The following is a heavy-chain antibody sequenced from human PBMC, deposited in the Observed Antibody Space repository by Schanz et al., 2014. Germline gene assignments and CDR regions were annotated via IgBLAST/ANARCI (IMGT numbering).Heavy chain of an antibody. CDR2: IYSSGST. CDR3: ARAQGVIRLYYGVDV. D-gene: IGHD3-10*01. CDR1: GFTVSNSY. Sequence: DVQLVDSGGGLVQPGGSLRLSCAASGFTVSNSYIHWVRQAPGKGLEWVSTIYSSGSTYYADSVRRRFTISRDNSMNTVYLQMNSLRSDDAAVYYCARAQGVIRLYYGVDVWGQGTTVTVSS. J-gene: IGHJ6*01. V-gene: IGHV3-53*04.